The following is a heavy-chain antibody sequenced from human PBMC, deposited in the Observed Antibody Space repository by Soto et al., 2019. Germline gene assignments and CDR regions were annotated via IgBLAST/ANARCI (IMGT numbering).Heavy chain of an antibody. V-gene: IGHV1-2*02. CDR3: ASWYYDTSGHDAFDI. CDR2: INPKSGGT. J-gene: IGHJ3*02. Sequence: ASLKVSCKATGYTFTDYYIHWVRQAPGQGLEWVGWINPKSGGTSYAQQFQGRVTMARDTSTTTAYMDLSSLRSDDTAVYYCASWYYDTSGHDAFDIWGQGTLVTVTS. D-gene: IGHD3-22*01. CDR1: GYTFTDYY.